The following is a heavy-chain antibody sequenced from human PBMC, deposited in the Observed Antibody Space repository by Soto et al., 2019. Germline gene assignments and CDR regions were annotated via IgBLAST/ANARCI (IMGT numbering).Heavy chain of an antibody. Sequence: PSETLSLTCPVSGGSINNYFWSWTRQPPGKGLEWIGYIYYSGNTNYNPSLKSRVTISVDTSKNQFSLKLSSVTAADTAVYYCARDPVGVTHFDYWGQGALVTVSS. CDR2: IYYSGNT. J-gene: IGHJ4*02. V-gene: IGHV4-59*01. CDR1: GGSINNYF. D-gene: IGHD1-26*01. CDR3: ARDPVGVTHFDY.